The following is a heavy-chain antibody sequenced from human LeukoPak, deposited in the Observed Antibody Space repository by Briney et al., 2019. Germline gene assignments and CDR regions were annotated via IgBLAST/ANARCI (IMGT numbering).Heavy chain of an antibody. D-gene: IGHD3-10*01. Sequence: GGSLRLSCAASGFTFSSYAMSWVRQAPGKGLEWVSAISGSGGSTYYADSVKGRFTISRDNSKNTLYMQMNSLRAEDTAVYYGAKARSVGEYYFDYWGQGTLVTVSS. J-gene: IGHJ4*02. V-gene: IGHV3-23*01. CDR2: ISGSGGST. CDR3: AKARSVGEYYFDY. CDR1: GFTFSSYA.